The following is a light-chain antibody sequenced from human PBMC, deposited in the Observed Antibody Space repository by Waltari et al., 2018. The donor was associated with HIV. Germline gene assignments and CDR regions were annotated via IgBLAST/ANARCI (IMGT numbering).Light chain of an antibody. J-gene: IGKJ4*01. CDR1: QSIIIN. CDR3: QQYNNWPLT. CDR2: GTS. V-gene: IGKV3-15*01. Sequence: EIVMTQSPATLSGSPGEGVTLSCRARQSIIINLAWYQQKPGQAPRLLMFGTSNRAAGVPARVSGSGSGTECSLTISSLQSEDFAVYYCQQYNNWPLTFGGGTKVEIK.